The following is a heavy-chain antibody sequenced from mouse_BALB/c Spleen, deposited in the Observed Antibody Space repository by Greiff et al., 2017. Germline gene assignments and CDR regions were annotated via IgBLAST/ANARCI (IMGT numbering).Heavy chain of an antibody. J-gene: IGHJ1*01. Sequence: EVNLVESGGGLVQPGGSRKLSCAASGFTFSSFGMHWVRQAPEKGLEWVAYISSGSSTIYYADTVKGRFTISRDNTKNTLFLQMTSLRSEDTAMYDCARYDWYFDVWGAGTTVTVSS. V-gene: IGHV5-17*02. CDR2: ISSGSSTI. CDR3: ARYDWYFDV. CDR1: GFTFSSFG.